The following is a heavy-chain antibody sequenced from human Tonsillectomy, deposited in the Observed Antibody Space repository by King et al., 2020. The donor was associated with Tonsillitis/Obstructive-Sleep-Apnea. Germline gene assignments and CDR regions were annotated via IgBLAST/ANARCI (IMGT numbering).Heavy chain of an antibody. CDR3: ARGVDTAIPFDY. J-gene: IGHJ4*02. CDR1: GGSFSGYY. Sequence: VQLQQWGAGLLKPSETLSLTCAVYGGSFSGYYWSWIRQPPGKGLEWIGEINHSGSTNYNPSLKSRVTISVDTSKNQFSLKLSSVTAADPAVYYCARGVDTAIPFDYWGQGTLVSVSS. CDR2: INHSGST. D-gene: IGHD5-18*01. V-gene: IGHV4-34*01.